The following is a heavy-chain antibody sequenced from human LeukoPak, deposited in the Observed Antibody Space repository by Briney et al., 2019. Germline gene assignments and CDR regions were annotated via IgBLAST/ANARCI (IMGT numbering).Heavy chain of an antibody. J-gene: IGHJ6*03. V-gene: IGHV4-59*01. CDR2: IYYSGST. CDR1: GGSISNYY. CDR3: ARVECTGGRCDPIYYYRYMDV. Sequence: SETLSLTCTVSGGSISNYYWSWIRQPPGRGLEWIGYIYYSGSTNYNPSLKGRVTISVDTSKNLFSLKLSSVTAADTAVYYCARVECTGGRCDPIYYYRYMDVWGKGTTVTVSS. D-gene: IGHD2-15*01.